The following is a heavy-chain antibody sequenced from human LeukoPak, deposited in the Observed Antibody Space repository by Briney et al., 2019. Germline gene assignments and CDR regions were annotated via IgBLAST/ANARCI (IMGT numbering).Heavy chain of an antibody. V-gene: IGHV3-23*01. J-gene: IGHJ4*02. D-gene: IGHD3-22*01. CDR1: GFMFSSYD. Sequence: GGSPRLSCEASGFMFSSYDMSWVRQAPGKGLEWVAGIGGSGGNIKYADSVKGRFTISRDNSRNILYLQMNSLRAEDTAVYHCAKEDSSGTRFEYWGRGSLVTVSS. CDR2: IGGSGGNI. CDR3: AKEDSSGTRFEY.